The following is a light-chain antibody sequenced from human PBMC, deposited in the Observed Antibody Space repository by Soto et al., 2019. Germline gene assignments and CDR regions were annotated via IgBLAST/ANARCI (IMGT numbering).Light chain of an antibody. V-gene: IGKV3-11*01. CDR3: QQRNNWTRIT. Sequence: EIVLTQSPATLSLSPGESATLSCRASQSVGSYLAWYQQKPGQAPRLLIYDVSTRATDIPTRFSGSGSGTDFTLTISSLDPDDFAVYYCQQRNNWTRITFGQGTRLEI. J-gene: IGKJ5*01. CDR1: QSVGSY. CDR2: DVS.